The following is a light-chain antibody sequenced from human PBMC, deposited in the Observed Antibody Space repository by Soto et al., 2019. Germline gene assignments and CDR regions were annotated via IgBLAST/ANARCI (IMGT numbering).Light chain of an antibody. V-gene: IGKV3-15*01. CDR3: QQRSNWPPPIT. CDR2: GAS. Sequence: ETVMTQSPATLSVSPGERATLSCRASQSVYSSLAWYQQKPGQAPRLLIYGASTRATGIPARFSGSGSGTEFTLTISSLEPEDFAVYYCQQRSNWPPPITFGQGTRLE. J-gene: IGKJ5*01. CDR1: QSVYSS.